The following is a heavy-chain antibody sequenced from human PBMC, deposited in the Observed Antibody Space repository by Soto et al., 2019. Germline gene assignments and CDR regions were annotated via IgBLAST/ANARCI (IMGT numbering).Heavy chain of an antibody. V-gene: IGHV1-69*13. CDR2: IIPIFGTA. J-gene: IGHJ6*02. CDR1: GGTFSSYA. D-gene: IGHD5-18*01. CDR3: ARVSSDTAMVTNYYGMDV. Sequence: GASVKVSCKASGGTFSSYAISWVRQAPGQGLEWMEGIIPIFGTANYAQKFQGRVTITADESTSTAYMELSSLRSEDTAVYYCARVSSDTAMVTNYYGMDVWGQGTTVTVSS.